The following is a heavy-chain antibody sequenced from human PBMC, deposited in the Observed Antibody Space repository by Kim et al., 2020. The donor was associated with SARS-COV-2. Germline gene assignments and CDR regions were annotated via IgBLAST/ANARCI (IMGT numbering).Heavy chain of an antibody. Sequence: NGNTNYAQTLQGRVTTTTDTSTSTAYMELRSLRSDDTAVYYCARGRDVDYWGQGTLVTVSS. CDR2: NGNT. J-gene: IGHJ4*02. CDR3: ARGRDVDY. V-gene: IGHV1-18*01.